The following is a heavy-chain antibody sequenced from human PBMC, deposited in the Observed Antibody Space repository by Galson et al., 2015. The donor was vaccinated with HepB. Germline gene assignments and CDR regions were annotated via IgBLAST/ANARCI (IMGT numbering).Heavy chain of an antibody. CDR3: AREKIVGAYVGKDY. CDR2: IWNDGSNK. D-gene: IGHD1-26*01. J-gene: IGHJ4*02. CDR1: GFTFRSYG. Sequence: SLRLSCAASGFTFRSYGMHWVRQAPGKGLEWVAVIWNDGSNKYYGDSVKGRFTISRDNSRNTLYLEMNSLRAEDTAVYYCAREKIVGAYVGKDYWGQGTLVTVSS. V-gene: IGHV3-33*01.